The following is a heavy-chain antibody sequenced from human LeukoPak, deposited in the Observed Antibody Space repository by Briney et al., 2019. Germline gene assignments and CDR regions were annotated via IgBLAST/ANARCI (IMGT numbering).Heavy chain of an antibody. V-gene: IGHV3-30*18. Sequence: TGGSLRLSCAASGFTFSSYGMHWVRQAPGKGLEWVAVISYDGSNKYYADSVKGRFTISRDNSKNTLYLQMNSLRAEDTAVYYCAKAGVVVPADWGQGTLVTVFS. CDR1: GFTFSSYG. J-gene: IGHJ4*02. D-gene: IGHD2-2*01. CDR2: ISYDGSNK. CDR3: AKAGVVVPAD.